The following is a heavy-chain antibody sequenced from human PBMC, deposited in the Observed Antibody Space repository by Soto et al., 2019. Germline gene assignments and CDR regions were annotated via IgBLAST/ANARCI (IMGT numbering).Heavy chain of an antibody. CDR3: ARYIVVVPAAIYWFDP. Sequence: QVQLQESGPGLVKPSQTLSLTCTVSGGSISSGDYYWSWIRQPPGQGLEWIGYIYYSGSTYYNPSLKIRVTITVDPSKNQFSLKLSSVTAADTAVYYWARYIVVVPAAIYWFDPWGQGPLVTVSS. D-gene: IGHD2-2*01. V-gene: IGHV4-30-4*01. CDR1: GGSISSGDYY. CDR2: IYYSGST. J-gene: IGHJ5*02.